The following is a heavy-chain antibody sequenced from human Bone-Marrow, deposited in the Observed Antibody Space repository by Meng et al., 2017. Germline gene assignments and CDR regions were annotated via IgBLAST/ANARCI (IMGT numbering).Heavy chain of an antibody. J-gene: IGHJ3*02. Sequence: ASVKVSCKASGYTFTSYAMNWVRQAPGQGLEWMGWINTNTGNPTYAQGFTGRFIFSLDTSVSTAYLQISSLKAEDTAVYYCARDGDYDSSRDDAFDIWGQGTMVTVSS. CDR1: GYTFTSYA. CDR3: ARDGDYDSSRDDAFDI. V-gene: IGHV7-4-1*02. CDR2: INTNTGNP. D-gene: IGHD3-22*01.